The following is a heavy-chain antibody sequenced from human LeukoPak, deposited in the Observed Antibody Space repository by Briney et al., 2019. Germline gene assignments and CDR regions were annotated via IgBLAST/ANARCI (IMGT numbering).Heavy chain of an antibody. CDR3: ARRAGGYSHPYDY. J-gene: IGHJ4*02. D-gene: IGHD4-23*01. Sequence: GGSLRLSCAASGFTFSSYGMHWVRQAPGKGLEWVAVISYDGSNKYYADSVKGRFTISRDNSKNTLYLQMNSLRAEDTAVYYCARRAGGYSHPYDYWGQGILVTVSS. CDR2: ISYDGSNK. V-gene: IGHV3-30*03. CDR1: GFTFSSYG.